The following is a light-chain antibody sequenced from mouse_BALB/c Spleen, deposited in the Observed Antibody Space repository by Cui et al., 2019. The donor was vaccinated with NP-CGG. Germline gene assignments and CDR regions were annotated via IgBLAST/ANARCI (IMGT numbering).Light chain of an antibody. J-gene: IGLJ1*01. CDR2: GTN. CDR1: TGAVTTSNY. CDR3: ALWYSNHWV. V-gene: IGLV1*01. Sequence: QTSVTVESALTTSPGETVTLTCRSSTGAVTTSNYANWVQEKPDHLFTGLIGGTNNRAPGVPARFSGSLIGDKAALTITGAQTEDEAIYFCALWYSNHWVFGGGTKLTVL.